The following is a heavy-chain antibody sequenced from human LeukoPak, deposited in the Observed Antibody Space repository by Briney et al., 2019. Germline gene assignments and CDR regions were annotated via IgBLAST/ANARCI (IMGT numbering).Heavy chain of an antibody. V-gene: IGHV3-7*03. J-gene: IGHJ6*02. CDR2: IRPDGSEK. CDR1: GFTFNNYW. CDR3: ARGGGLDV. D-gene: IGHD3-16*01. Sequence: GGSLRLSCAASGFTFNNYWMSWVRQAPGKGLEWVANIRPDGSEKYYMDSVKGRFTISRDNAENSMYLQMNSLRAEDTAVYYCARGGGLDVWGQGATVTVSS.